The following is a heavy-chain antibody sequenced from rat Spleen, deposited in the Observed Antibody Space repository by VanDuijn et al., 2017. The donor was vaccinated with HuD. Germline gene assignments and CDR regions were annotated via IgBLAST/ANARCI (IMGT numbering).Heavy chain of an antibody. CDR2: ISPSGGST. Sequence: EVQLVESGGGLVQPGRSLKLSCAASGFTFSNYYMAWVRQAPTKGLEWVASISPSGGSTYYPDSVKGRFTISRDNAKSTQYLQMDSLRSEDTATYYCATDYYYFDYWGQGVMVTVSS. D-gene: IGHD1-1*01. CDR1: GFTFSNYY. CDR3: ATDYYYFDY. V-gene: IGHV5-27*01. J-gene: IGHJ2*01.